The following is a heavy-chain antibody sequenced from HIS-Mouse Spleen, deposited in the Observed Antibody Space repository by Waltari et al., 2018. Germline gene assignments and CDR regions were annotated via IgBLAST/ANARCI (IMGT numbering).Heavy chain of an antibody. V-gene: IGHV3-48*01. Sequence: EVQLVESGGGLVQPGGSLRLSCAASGFTFSSYSMNWVRQAPGKGLAWVSYISSISSPIYYADSVKGRFTISRDNAKNSLYLQMNSLRAEDTAVYYCARDLGNWFDPWGQGTLVTVST. CDR2: ISSISSPI. J-gene: IGHJ5*02. CDR1: GFTFSSYS. CDR3: ARDLGNWFDP.